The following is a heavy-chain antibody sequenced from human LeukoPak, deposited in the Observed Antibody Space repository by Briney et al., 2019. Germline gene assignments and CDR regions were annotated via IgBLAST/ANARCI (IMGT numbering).Heavy chain of an antibody. V-gene: IGHV3-23*01. Sequence: PGGSLRLSCAASGFTFSSYAISGVRQAPGKGLEGVSSIRSSGDNTHYADFVKGRFTISRENSKNRLYLEMNSLRAEDTAVYYCAKVIGWFGVPNWFDPWGQGTLVTVSS. CDR2: IRSSGDNT. D-gene: IGHD3-10*01. CDR1: GFTFSSYA. J-gene: IGHJ5*02. CDR3: AKVIGWFGVPNWFDP.